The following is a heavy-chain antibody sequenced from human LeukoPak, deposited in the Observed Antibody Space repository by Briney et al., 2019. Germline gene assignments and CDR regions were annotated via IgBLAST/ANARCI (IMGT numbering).Heavy chain of an antibody. D-gene: IGHD5-18*01. CDR2: ISSSSSYI. CDR1: GFTFSSYS. Sequence: GGSLRLSCAASGFTFSSYSMNWVRQAPGKGLEWVSSISSSSSYIYYADSVKGRFTISRDNAKNSLYLQMNSLRAEDTAVYYCARDRDTAMVPDAFDIWGQGTIVTVSS. CDR3: ARDRDTAMVPDAFDI. V-gene: IGHV3-21*01. J-gene: IGHJ3*02.